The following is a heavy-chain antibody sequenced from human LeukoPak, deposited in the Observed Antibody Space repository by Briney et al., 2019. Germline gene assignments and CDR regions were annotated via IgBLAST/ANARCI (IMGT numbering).Heavy chain of an antibody. CDR2: IIPILGIA. CDR3: ARDSSGWYGNWFDP. V-gene: IGHV1-69*04. J-gene: IGHJ5*02. D-gene: IGHD6-19*01. Sequence: SVKVSCKASGGTFISYTISWVRQAPGQGLEWMGRIIPILGIANYAQKFQGRVTITADKSTSTGYMELSSLRSEDTAVYYCARDSSGWYGNWFDPWGQGTLVTVSS. CDR1: GGTFISYT.